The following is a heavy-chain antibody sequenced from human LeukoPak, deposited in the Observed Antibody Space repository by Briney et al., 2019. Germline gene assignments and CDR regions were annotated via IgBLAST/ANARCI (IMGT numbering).Heavy chain of an antibody. CDR1: GGSISGAYS. D-gene: IGHD3-10*01. V-gene: IGHV4-30-4*07. CDR2: IYYSGTT. Sequence: SETLSLTCAVSGGSISGAYSWSWIRQPPGKGLEWIGYIYYSGTTYYNPSLKSRVIISVDTSKNQFSLKLSSVTAADTAVYYCASLTYHYGSGSYYLRRYYFDYWGQGTLVTVSS. CDR3: ASLTYHYGSGSYYLRRYYFDY. J-gene: IGHJ4*02.